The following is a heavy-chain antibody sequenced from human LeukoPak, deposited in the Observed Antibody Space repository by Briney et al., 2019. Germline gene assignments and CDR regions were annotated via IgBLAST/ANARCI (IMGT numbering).Heavy chain of an antibody. CDR3: AREIHLWLTDYFDY. D-gene: IGHD5-18*01. V-gene: IGHV4-4*07. CDR1: GGSISYYY. CDR2: IYTSGST. Sequence: SETLSLTCTVSGGSISYYYWNWIRQPAGKGLEWIGRIYTSGSTKYNPSLKSRVTISVDTSKNQFSLKLSSVTAADTAVYYRAREIHLWLTDYFDYWGQGTLVTVSS. J-gene: IGHJ4*02.